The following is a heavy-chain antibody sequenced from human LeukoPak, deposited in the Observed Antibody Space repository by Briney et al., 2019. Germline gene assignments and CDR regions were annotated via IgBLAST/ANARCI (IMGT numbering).Heavy chain of an antibody. D-gene: IGHD2-2*01. Sequence: GASVKVSCKTSGYTFTDYYILWLRQAPGHRLEWMGWINPNSGGTNFAQKFQGRVTMTRDTSISTAYMELSRLRSDDTAVYYCVREPAAAAHLDHWGQGTLVTVSS. J-gene: IGHJ4*02. CDR1: GYTFTDYY. CDR3: VREPAAAAHLDH. V-gene: IGHV1-2*02. CDR2: INPNSGGT.